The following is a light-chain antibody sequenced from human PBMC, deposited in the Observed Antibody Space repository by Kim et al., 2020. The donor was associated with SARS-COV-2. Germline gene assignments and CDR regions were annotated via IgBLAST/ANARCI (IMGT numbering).Light chain of an antibody. Sequence: ATINGKSSQSVLYSSSNKNYLSWYQQKPGQPPKLLIYRASTRESGVPDRFSGSGSGTDFTLTISGLQAEDVAVYYCQQYYSTPLTFGGGTKVDIK. V-gene: IGKV4-1*01. CDR2: RAS. CDR1: QSVLYSSSNKNY. J-gene: IGKJ4*01. CDR3: QQYYSTPLT.